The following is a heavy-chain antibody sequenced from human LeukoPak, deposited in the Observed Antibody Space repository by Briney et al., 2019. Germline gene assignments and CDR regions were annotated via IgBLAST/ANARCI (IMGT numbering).Heavy chain of an antibody. Sequence: PGGSLRLSCAASGFTFSNYALNWVRQAPGKGLEWVSGISNSGGTTYYADSVKGRFTISRDNSKNTLYLQMNSLRAEDTAVYYCARGIQSSGWYDYYYYYGMDVWGQGTTVTVSS. CDR2: ISNSGGTT. D-gene: IGHD6-19*01. V-gene: IGHV3-23*01. CDR1: GFTFSNYA. CDR3: ARGIQSSGWYDYYYYYGMDV. J-gene: IGHJ6*02.